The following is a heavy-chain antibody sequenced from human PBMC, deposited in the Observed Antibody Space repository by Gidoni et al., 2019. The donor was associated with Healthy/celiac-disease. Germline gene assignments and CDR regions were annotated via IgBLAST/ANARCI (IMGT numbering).Heavy chain of an antibody. V-gene: IGHV3-23*01. CDR1: GFTFRRYA. D-gene: IGHD2-15*01. CDR3: AKGEIRRYCSGGSCSIGLYFDY. Sequence: EVQLLESGGGLVQLGGSLRLSCPASGFTFRRYAMILVRQAPGKGLEWVSAISGSGGSTYYADSVKGRFTISRDNSKNTLYLQMNSLRAEDTAVYYCAKGEIRRYCSGGSCSIGLYFDYWGQGTLVTVSS. CDR2: ISGSGGST. J-gene: IGHJ4*02.